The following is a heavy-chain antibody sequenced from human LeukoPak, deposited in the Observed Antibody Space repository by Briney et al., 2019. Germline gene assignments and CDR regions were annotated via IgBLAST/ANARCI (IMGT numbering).Heavy chain of an antibody. Sequence: GGSLRLSCAASGFSINYVWMSWVRQAPGKGLEWVGRIKSKTDGGTTEYAAPVKGRFTISRDDSRNTLYLQMSSLKSEDTAVYHCVRDQYCASSSCPGAFDLWGQGTVVTVSS. CDR1: GFSINYVW. J-gene: IGHJ3*01. D-gene: IGHD2-2*01. V-gene: IGHV3-15*01. CDR2: IKSKTDGGTT. CDR3: VRDQYCASSSCPGAFDL.